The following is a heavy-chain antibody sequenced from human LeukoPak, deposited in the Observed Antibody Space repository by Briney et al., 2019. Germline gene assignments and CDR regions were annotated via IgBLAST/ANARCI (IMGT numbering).Heavy chain of an antibody. CDR3: ASRGGLRFLEWPHAFDI. V-gene: IGHV1-69*05. Sequence: ASVKVSCKASGGTFSSYAISWVRQAPGQGLEWMGGIIPIFGTANYAQKFQGRVTITTDESTSTAYMELSSLRSEDTAVYYCASRGGLRFLEWPHAFDIWAKGQWSPSLQ. D-gene: IGHD3-3*01. CDR2: IIPIFGTA. J-gene: IGHJ3*02. CDR1: GGTFSSYA.